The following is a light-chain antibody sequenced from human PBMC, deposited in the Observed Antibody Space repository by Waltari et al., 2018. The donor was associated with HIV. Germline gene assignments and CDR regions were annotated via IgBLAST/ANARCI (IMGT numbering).Light chain of an antibody. CDR2: HNK. CDR3: AAWDDSLNGQGV. CDR1: TSNIGSNT. V-gene: IGLV1-44*01. Sequence: QSVLTQPPSASGTPGQRVTISCSGTTSNIGSNTVNWSHPLAGTAPKLRIYHNKQRPSGVPDRFSGSKSGTSASLAISGLQSEDEADYYCAAWDDSLNGQGVFGGGTKLTVL. J-gene: IGLJ2*01.